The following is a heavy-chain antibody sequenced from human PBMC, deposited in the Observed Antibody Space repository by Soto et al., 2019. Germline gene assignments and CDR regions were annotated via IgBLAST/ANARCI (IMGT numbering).Heavy chain of an antibody. CDR3: VRWELGAPPFDY. CDR1: GFTFSGSA. J-gene: IGHJ4*02. CDR2: IRSKANNYAT. Sequence: EVQLVESGGGLVQPGGSLKLSCAASGFTFSGSAVYWVRQASGRGLEWVGRIRSKANNYATAYAASVKGRFTISRDDSKNTAYLQMNSLKSEDTAVYYCVRWELGAPPFDYWGPGTLVTVSS. D-gene: IGHD1-7*01. V-gene: IGHV3-73*02.